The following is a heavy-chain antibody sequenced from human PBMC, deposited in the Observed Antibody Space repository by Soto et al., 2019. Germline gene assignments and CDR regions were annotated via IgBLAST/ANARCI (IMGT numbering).Heavy chain of an antibody. V-gene: IGHV1-8*01. Sequence: GASVKVSCKASGYTFTSYTIHWVRQAPGQGLEWMGWMNPGSGNTKYAQKFQDRVTMTRNTSISTVYMELSSLRSEDTAVYYCARERSGAWFDPWGQGTLVTVSS. CDR1: GYTFTSYT. D-gene: IGHD3-10*01. CDR2: MNPGSGNT. J-gene: IGHJ5*02. CDR3: ARERSGAWFDP.